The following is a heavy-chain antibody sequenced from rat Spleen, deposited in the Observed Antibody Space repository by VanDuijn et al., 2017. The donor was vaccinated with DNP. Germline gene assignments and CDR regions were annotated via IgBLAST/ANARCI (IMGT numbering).Heavy chain of an antibody. Sequence: EVQLQESGPGLVEPSQSLSLTCSVTGYSITSCCRWTWIRKFPGHKMEWMGYINSAGSTNYNPSLKSRISITRDTSKNQFFLQLNSVTSEDTATYYCARYYDGYYYAMDAWGQGTSVTVSS. CDR3: ARYYDGYYYAMDA. CDR2: INSAGST. CDR1: GYSITSCCR. J-gene: IGHJ4*01. V-gene: IGHV3-3*01. D-gene: IGHD1-12*03.